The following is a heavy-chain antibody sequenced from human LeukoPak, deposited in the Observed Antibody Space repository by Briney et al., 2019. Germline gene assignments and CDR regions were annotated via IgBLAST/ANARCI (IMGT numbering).Heavy chain of an antibody. Sequence: GGSLRLSCAASGFTFSSYEMNWVRQAPGKGLEWVSYISSSGSTIYYADSVKGRFTISRDNGKNSLYLQMNSLGTEDTALYYCAKDAMRGSGYLDYWGQGTLVTVSS. CDR1: GFTFSSYE. J-gene: IGHJ4*02. CDR3: AKDAMRGSGYLDY. CDR2: ISSSGSTI. V-gene: IGHV3-48*03. D-gene: IGHD2-15*01.